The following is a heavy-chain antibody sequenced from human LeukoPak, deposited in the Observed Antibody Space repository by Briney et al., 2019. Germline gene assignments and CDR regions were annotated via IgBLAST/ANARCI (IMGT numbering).Heavy chain of an antibody. CDR2: ISGSGDNT. CDR1: GFTFSSYA. Sequence: GGSLRLSCAASGFTFSSYAMSWVSQAPGKGLEWVSGISGSGDNTYYADSVKGRFTISRDNSKNTLYVQVNSLGTEDTAAYYCAKGSYYDSSGSFYFDYWGQGTLVTVSS. CDR3: AKGSYYDSSGSFYFDY. D-gene: IGHD3-22*01. J-gene: IGHJ4*02. V-gene: IGHV3-23*01.